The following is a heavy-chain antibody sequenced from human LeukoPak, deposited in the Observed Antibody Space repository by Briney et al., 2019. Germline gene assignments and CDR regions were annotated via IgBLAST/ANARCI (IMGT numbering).Heavy chain of an antibody. J-gene: IGHJ4*02. Sequence: ASVKVSCKVSGYTLTELSMHWVRQAPGKGLEWMGGFDPEDGETIYAQKFQGRVTMTEDTSTDTADMELSSLRSEDTAVYYCATDYYGSGLEKYYFDYWGQGTLVTVSS. D-gene: IGHD3-10*01. CDR2: FDPEDGET. CDR1: GYTLTELS. V-gene: IGHV1-24*01. CDR3: ATDYYGSGLEKYYFDY.